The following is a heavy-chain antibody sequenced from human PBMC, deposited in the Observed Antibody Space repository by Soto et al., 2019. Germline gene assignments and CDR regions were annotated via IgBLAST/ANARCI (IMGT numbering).Heavy chain of an antibody. CDR1: GLTVSGKKY. Sequence: DVQLVESGGGLMQPGESLRLSCAASGLTVSGKKYVAWVRQAPGQGLEWVSALYDVDGSFYADSVKGRVTTSSDSSKTTVYLQMNGLRPDDTAVYYCATWHEREHAYDVWGQGTTVTVSS. V-gene: IGHV3-53*01. CDR3: ATWHEREHAYDV. J-gene: IGHJ3*01. D-gene: IGHD1-1*01. CDR2: LYDVDGS.